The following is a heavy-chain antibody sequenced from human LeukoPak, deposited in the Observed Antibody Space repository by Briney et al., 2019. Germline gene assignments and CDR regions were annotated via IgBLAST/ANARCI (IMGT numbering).Heavy chain of an antibody. D-gene: IGHD3-22*01. CDR2: ISSSSSYI. CDR1: GFTFSSYS. J-gene: IGHJ4*02. V-gene: IGHV3-21*01. CDR3: ARDYDSSGYYQPYPLGY. Sequence: TGGSLRLSCAASGFTFSSYSMNWVRQAPGKGLEWVSSISSSSSYIYYADSVKGRFTISRDNAKNSLYLQMNSLRAEDTAVYYCARDYDSSGYYQPYPLGYWGQGTLVTVSS.